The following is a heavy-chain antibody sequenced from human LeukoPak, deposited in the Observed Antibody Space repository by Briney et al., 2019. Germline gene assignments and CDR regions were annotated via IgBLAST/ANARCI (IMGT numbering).Heavy chain of an antibody. CDR2: IIPILGIA. Sequence: SVKVSCKASGGTFSSYAISWVRQVPGQGLEWMGRIIPILGIANYAQKFQGRVTITADKSTSTAYMELSSLRSEDTAVYYCARGGYYGSGSYYSWFDPWGQGTLVTVSS. D-gene: IGHD3-10*01. J-gene: IGHJ5*02. V-gene: IGHV1-69*04. CDR3: ARGGYYGSGSYYSWFDP. CDR1: GGTFSSYA.